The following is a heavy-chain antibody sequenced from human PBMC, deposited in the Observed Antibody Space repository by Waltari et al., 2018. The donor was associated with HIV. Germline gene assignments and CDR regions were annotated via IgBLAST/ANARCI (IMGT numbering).Heavy chain of an antibody. V-gene: IGHV4-34*01. J-gene: IGHJ5*02. Sequence: QVQLQQWGAGLLKPSETLSLTCAVYGGSFSGYYWSWIRQPPGTGLEWIGEINHSGSTNYNPSLKSRVTISVDTSKNQFSLKLSSVTAADTAVYYCAREKDNCSSTSCLNWFDPWGQGTLVTVSS. CDR2: INHSGST. CDR1: GGSFSGYY. D-gene: IGHD2-2*01. CDR3: AREKDNCSSTSCLNWFDP.